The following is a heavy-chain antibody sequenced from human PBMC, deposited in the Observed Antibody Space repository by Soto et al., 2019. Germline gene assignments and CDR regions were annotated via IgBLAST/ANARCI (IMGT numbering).Heavy chain of an antibody. Sequence: HPGGSLRLSCAASGFTFDDYAMHWVRQAPGKGLEWVSGISWNSGSIGYADSVKGRFTISRDNAKNSLYLQMNSLRAEDTALYYCAKALFLALGYCSSTSCAPTGAFDIWGQGTMVTVSS. D-gene: IGHD2-2*01. CDR3: AKALFLALGYCSSTSCAPTGAFDI. V-gene: IGHV3-9*01. CDR2: ISWNSGSI. J-gene: IGHJ3*02. CDR1: GFTFDDYA.